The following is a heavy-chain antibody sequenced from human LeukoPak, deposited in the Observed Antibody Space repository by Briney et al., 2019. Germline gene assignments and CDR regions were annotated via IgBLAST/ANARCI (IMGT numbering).Heavy chain of an antibody. CDR1: GGSISSYY. CDR3: ARGALAALPWPLLQTTEYFQH. V-gene: IGHV4-59*01. J-gene: IGHJ1*01. CDR2: IYYSGST. Sequence: PSETLSLTCTVSGGSISSYYWSWIRQPPGKGLEWIGYIYYSGSTNYNPSLKSRVTISVDTSKNQFSLKLSSVTAADTAVYYCARGALAALPWPLLQTTEYFQHWGQGTLVTVSS. D-gene: IGHD6-25*01.